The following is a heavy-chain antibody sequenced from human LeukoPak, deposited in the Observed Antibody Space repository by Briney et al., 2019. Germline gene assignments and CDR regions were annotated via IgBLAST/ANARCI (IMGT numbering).Heavy chain of an antibody. CDR2: ISAYNGNT. V-gene: IGHV1-18*01. J-gene: IGHJ5*02. CDR3: ARDQNYYGSGSYYISHWFDP. CDR1: GYTFTSYG. Sequence: AASVKVSCKASGYTFTSYGISWVPQAPGQGLEWMGWISAYNGNTNYAQKLQGRVTMTTDTSTSTAYMELRSLRSDDTAVYYCARDQNYYGSGSYYISHWFDPWGQGTLVTVSS. D-gene: IGHD3-10*01.